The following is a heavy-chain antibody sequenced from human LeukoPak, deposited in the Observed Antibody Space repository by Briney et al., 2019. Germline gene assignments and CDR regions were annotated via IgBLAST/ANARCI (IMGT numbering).Heavy chain of an antibody. CDR1: GYTFTSYG. Sequence: ASVKVSCKASGYTFTSYGISWVRQAPGQGLEWMGWISAYNGNTNYAQKLQGRVTMTTDTSTSTAYMELRSLRSDDTAVYYCARSRASFTIFVYDSWGGHFDYWGQGTLVTVSS. D-gene: IGHD3-22*01. CDR3: ARSRASFTIFVYDSWGGHFDY. CDR2: ISAYNGNT. V-gene: IGHV1-18*01. J-gene: IGHJ4*02.